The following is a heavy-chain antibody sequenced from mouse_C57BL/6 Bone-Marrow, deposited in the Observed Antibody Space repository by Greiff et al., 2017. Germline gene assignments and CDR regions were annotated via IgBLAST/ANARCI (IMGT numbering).Heavy chain of an antibody. CDR1: GFSFNTYA. CDR2: IRSKSNNYAT. CDR3: VRGGSNYDY. Sequence: GGGLVQPKGSLKLSCAASGFSFNTYAMHWVRQAPGKGLEWVARIRSKSNNYATYYADSVKDRFTISRDDSESMLYLQMNNLKTEDTAMYYCVRGGSNYDYWGQGTTLTVSS. J-gene: IGHJ2*01. V-gene: IGHV10-1*01. D-gene: IGHD2-5*01.